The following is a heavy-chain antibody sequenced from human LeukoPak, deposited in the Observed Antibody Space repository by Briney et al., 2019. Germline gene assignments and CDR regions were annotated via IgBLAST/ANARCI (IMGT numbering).Heavy chain of an antibody. Sequence: GGSLRLSCAASGFTFSSYWMSWVRQAPGKGLEWVANIKQGGSEKYYVDSVKGRFSISRDNAKNSLNLQMNSLRAEDTAVYYCAREREESYGMDVWGQGTTVTVSS. V-gene: IGHV3-7*01. CDR3: AREREESYGMDV. J-gene: IGHJ6*02. CDR2: IKQGGSEK. D-gene: IGHD2/OR15-2a*01. CDR1: GFTFSSYW.